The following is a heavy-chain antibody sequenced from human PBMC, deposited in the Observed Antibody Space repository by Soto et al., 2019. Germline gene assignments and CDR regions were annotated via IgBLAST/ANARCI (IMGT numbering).Heavy chain of an antibody. CDR2: ISGSGFST. J-gene: IGHJ3*02. CDR1: GFTFNTYA. Sequence: GGSLRLCCAASGFTFNTYAMSWVRQAPGQGLEWVSAISGSGFSTYYVDSVKGRFSISSDSSKNTLFLQMNSLRADDTAVYFCATFTFGRPFDTWGQGTMVTVSS. D-gene: IGHD3-16*01. V-gene: IGHV3-23*01. CDR3: ATFTFGRPFDT.